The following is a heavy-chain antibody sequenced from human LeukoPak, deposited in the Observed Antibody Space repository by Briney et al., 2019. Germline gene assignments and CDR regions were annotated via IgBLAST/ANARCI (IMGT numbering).Heavy chain of an antibody. J-gene: IGHJ5*02. Sequence: SETLSLTCTVSGGSISSYYWSWIRQPPGKGLEWIGYIYYSGSTNYNPPLKSRVTISVDTSKNQFSLKLSSVTAADTAVYYCARVGYYYGSGSVDPWGQGTLVTVSS. V-gene: IGHV4-59*01. CDR3: ARVGYYYGSGSVDP. CDR2: IYYSGST. CDR1: GGSISSYY. D-gene: IGHD3-10*01.